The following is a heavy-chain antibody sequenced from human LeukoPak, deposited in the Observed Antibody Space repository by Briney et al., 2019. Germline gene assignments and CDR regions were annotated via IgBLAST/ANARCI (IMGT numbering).Heavy chain of an antibody. D-gene: IGHD5-24*01. CDR3: ARLNAGMATWVSDAFDI. Sequence: PGESLKISCKGSGYSFTSYWIGWVRQMPGKGLEWMGIIYPDDSDTRYSPSFQGQVTISADKSISTAYLQWSSLKASDTAMYYCARLNAGMATWVSDAFDIWGQGTMVTVSS. V-gene: IGHV5-51*01. CDR2: IYPDDSDT. CDR1: GYSFTSYW. J-gene: IGHJ3*02.